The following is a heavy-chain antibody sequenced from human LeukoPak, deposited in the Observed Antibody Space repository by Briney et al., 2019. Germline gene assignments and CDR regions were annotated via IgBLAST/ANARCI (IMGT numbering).Heavy chain of an antibody. Sequence: SETLSLTCIISGGSVSDYYWSWIRQSPGKGLEWIGYIYHTGSTSFSPSLKSRVTISADTSQNQFSLKLSSVTAADTAVYYCASRKLGNDYWGQGTLVTVSS. CDR1: GGSVSDYY. V-gene: IGHV4-59*02. CDR2: IYHTGST. J-gene: IGHJ4*02. D-gene: IGHD7-27*01. CDR3: ASRKLGNDY.